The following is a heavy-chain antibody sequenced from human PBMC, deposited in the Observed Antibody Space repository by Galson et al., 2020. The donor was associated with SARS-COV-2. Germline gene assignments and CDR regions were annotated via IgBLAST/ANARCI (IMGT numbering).Heavy chain of an antibody. CDR2: ISCNSGSI. V-gene: IGHV3-9*01. Sequence: GESLKLSCAASGFTFDDYAMHWVRQAPGKGLELVSGISCNSGSIGYADSVKGRFTISRDNAKNSLYLQMNSLRAEDTALYYCAKLDVEMATSGDYWGQGTLVTVSS. J-gene: IGHJ4*02. CDR1: GFTFDDYA. D-gene: IGHD5-12*01. CDR3: AKLDVEMATSGDY.